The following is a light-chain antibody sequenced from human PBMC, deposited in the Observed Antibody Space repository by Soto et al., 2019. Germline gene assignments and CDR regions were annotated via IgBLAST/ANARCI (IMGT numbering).Light chain of an antibody. Sequence: EVVLTQSPGTLSLSPGERATLSCRASQIVSKNYLAWYQQKPGQAPRLLIYGASSRATGIPDRFIGSGSATDFTLTISRLEPEDFAVYHCQQYGNSPPTFGGGTKVEI. CDR1: QIVSKNY. J-gene: IGKJ4*01. CDR2: GAS. CDR3: QQYGNSPPT. V-gene: IGKV3-20*01.